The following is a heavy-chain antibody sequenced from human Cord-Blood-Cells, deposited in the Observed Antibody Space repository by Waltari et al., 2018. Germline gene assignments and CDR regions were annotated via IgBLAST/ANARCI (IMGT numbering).Heavy chain of an antibody. J-gene: IGHJ4*02. V-gene: IGHV4-34*01. CDR1: GGSFSGYY. Sequence: QVQLQQWGAGLLKPSETLSLTCAVYGGSFSGYYWSWIRQPPGKGLEWIGEINHSGSTNSNPSLKSRVTISVDTSKNQFSLKLSSVTAADTAVYYCARGRRDTIPFDYWGQGTLVTVSS. CDR3: ARGRRDTIPFDY. CDR2: INHSGST. D-gene: IGHD3-3*01.